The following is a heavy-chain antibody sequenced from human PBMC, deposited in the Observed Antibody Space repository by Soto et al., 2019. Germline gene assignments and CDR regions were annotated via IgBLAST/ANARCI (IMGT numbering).Heavy chain of an antibody. CDR1: GYLFTEND. V-gene: IGHV1-8*01. D-gene: IGHD3-10*01. J-gene: IGHJ4*02. CDR3: VRAPLVYYSADYFDT. CDR2: MNPKSGNT. Sequence: QAQLVQSGSEVRRPGTSVKVSCKASGYLFTENDINWVRQATGQGPEWMGWMNPKSGNTGYAQKFQGRVSMTRDNSKTTAYMELSSLGSEDTAVYYCVRAPLVYYSADYFDTWGQGTQVTVSS.